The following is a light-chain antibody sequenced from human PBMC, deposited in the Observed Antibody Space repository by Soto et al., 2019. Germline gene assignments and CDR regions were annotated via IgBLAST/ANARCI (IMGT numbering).Light chain of an antibody. CDR2: DVS. CDR3: QQRSNWTPFT. V-gene: IGKV3-11*01. CDR1: QSISSY. Sequence: EIVLTQSPATLSLSPGERATLSCRASQSISSYLAWYQQKPGQAPRLLLYDVSNRAPGIPARFSGSGSGTDFTLTISSLEPEDFAVYYCQQRSNWTPFTFGRGTKVDIK. J-gene: IGKJ3*01.